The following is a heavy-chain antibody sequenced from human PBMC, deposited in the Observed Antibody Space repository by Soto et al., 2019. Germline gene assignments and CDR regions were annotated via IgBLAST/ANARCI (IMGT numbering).Heavy chain of an antibody. D-gene: IGHD3-22*01. V-gene: IGHV4-59*01. CDR1: RGSISDYY. CDR3: ARVGSGGYSNNWFAP. Sequence: SETLSLTCTVSRGSISDYYWGWIRQPPGKGLEWVGYFYDSGSTKYNPSLKSRVTISVDTSKNQISLEMKSVTVADTAVYYCARVGSGGYSNNWFAPWGQGTLVTVSS. J-gene: IGHJ5*02. CDR2: FYDSGST.